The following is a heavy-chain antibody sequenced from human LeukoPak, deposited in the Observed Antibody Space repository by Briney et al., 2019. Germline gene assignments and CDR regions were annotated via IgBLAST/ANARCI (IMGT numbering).Heavy chain of an antibody. J-gene: IGHJ1*01. CDR3: ASGPQRNWGYFQH. D-gene: IGHD7-27*01. CDR1: GGSISSGDYY. V-gene: IGHV4-30-4*01. CDR2: IYYSGST. Sequence: PSETLSLTCTVSGGSISSGDYYWSWIRQPPGKGLEWIGYIYYSGSTCYNPSLKSRVTISVDTSKNQFSLKLSSVTAADTAVYYCASGPQRNWGYFQHWGQGTLVTVSS.